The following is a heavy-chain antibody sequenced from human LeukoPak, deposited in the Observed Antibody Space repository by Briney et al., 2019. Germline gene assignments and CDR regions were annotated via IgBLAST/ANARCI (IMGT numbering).Heavy chain of an antibody. D-gene: IGHD3-22*01. J-gene: IGHJ4*02. Sequence: GGSLRLSCAASGLTFSRAWMNLVRQAPGKGLKWVGRIRSKSDGGTTDYAAPVKGRFTISRDDSKNTLYMQMNSLQTEDTAVYYCSTIFPYDSNVDWGQGTLVTVSS. CDR1: GLTFSRAW. V-gene: IGHV3-15*07. CDR3: STIFPYDSNVD. CDR2: IRSKSDGGTT.